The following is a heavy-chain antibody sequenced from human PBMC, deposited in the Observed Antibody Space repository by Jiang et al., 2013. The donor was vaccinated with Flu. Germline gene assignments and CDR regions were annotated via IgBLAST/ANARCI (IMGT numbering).Heavy chain of an antibody. Sequence: EVKKPGSSVKVSCKVSGGTFSNHAISWVRQAPGQGLEWMGGIIPIFGAPYQAQKFQDRVTITADESTNTVYMELRGLRSEDTAIYYCATGPGGFMLIVGRLDPWGQGTLVTVSS. CDR2: IIPIFGAP. CDR1: GGTFSNHA. D-gene: IGHD3-16*01. J-gene: IGHJ5*02. V-gene: IGHV1-69*01. CDR3: ATGPGGFMLIVGRLDP.